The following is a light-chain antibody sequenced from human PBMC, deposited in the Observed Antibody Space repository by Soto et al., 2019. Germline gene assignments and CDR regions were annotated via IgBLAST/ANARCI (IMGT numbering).Light chain of an antibody. CDR1: SGDVGGYNF. CDR3: SSYTCTNTLVV. V-gene: IGLV2-14*01. CDR2: EVN. Sequence: QSVLTQAACVSGSPGQSITISCAGTSGDVGGYNFVSWYEQHPGKAPKLIIYEVNGRPSGVSDRFSGSKSGNTASLTISGLQAEDEADYYCSSYTCTNTLVVFGGGNK. J-gene: IGLJ2*01.